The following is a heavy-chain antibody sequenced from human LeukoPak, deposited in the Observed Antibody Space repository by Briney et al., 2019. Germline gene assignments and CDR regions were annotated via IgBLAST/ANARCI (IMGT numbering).Heavy chain of an antibody. J-gene: IGHJ6*02. V-gene: IGHV4-34*01. CDR3: ARGPGMTIPASVENYYYGMDV. Sequence: SETLSLTCAVYGGSFSGYYWSWIRQPPRKGLEWIGEINHSGSTNYNPSLKSRVTISVDTSKNQFSLKLSSVTAADTAVYYCARGPGMTIPASVENYYYGMDVWGQGTTVTVSS. CDR2: INHSGST. D-gene: IGHD2-2*01. CDR1: GGSFSGYY.